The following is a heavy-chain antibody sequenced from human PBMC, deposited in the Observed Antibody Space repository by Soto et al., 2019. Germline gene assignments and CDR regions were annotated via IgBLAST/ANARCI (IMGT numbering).Heavy chain of an antibody. CDR3: ARLIMVGSVIITPYFDY. V-gene: IGHV4-59*08. CDR1: GGSINSYY. D-gene: IGHD3-22*01. J-gene: IGHJ4*02. Sequence: PSETLSLTCTVSGGSINSYYWSWIRQPPGKGLESIGYIYYNGSTKYNPSLKSPVSISVDTSNNQLSLKVYSVTAADTAVYYCARLIMVGSVIITPYFDYWGQGIPVTVSS. CDR2: IYYNGST.